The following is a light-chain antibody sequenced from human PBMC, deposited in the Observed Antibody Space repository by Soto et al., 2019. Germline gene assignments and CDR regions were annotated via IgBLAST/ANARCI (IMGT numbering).Light chain of an antibody. V-gene: IGLV2-23*01. J-gene: IGLJ3*02. Sequence: QSALTQPASVSASPGQSITISCTGTSSDVGNYNLVSWYQHYPGKAPKLPIYEGNERPSGVSNRFSGSKSGNTASLTISGLQAEDEADYYCCSYAGSGTWVFGGGTKLTVL. CDR3: CSYAGSGTWV. CDR1: SSDVGNYNL. CDR2: EGN.